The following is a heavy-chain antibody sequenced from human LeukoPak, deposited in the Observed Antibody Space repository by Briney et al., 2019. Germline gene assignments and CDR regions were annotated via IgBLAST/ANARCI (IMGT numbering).Heavy chain of an antibody. V-gene: IGHV6-1*01. J-gene: IGHJ6*03. D-gene: IGHD5-12*01. CDR1: GDSVSSNSAA. CDR3: ARHRGPVYGGYVLYYYYYYMDV. Sequence: SQTLSLTCAISGDSVSSNSAAWNWIRQSPSRGLEWLGRTYYRSKWYNDYAVSVKSRITINPDTSKNQFSLKLSSVTAADTAVYYCARHRGPVYGGYVLYYYYYYMDVWGKGTTVTISS. CDR2: TYYRSKWYN.